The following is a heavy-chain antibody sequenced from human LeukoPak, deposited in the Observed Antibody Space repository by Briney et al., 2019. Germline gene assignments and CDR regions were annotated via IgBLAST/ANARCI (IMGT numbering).Heavy chain of an antibody. CDR3: ARGHTVLLWFGELLTLDY. V-gene: IGHV1-18*01. CDR2: ISAYNGNT. CDR1: GYTFTSYG. Sequence: ASVKVSCKASGYTFTSYGISWVRQAPGQGLEWMGWISAYNGNTNYAQKLQGRVTMTTDTSTSTAYMELRSLRYDDTAVYYCARGHTVLLWFGELLTLDYWGQGTLVTVSS. D-gene: IGHD3-10*01. J-gene: IGHJ4*02.